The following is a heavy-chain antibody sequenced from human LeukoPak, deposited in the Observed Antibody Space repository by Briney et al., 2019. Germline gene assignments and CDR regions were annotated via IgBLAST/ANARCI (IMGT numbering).Heavy chain of an antibody. V-gene: IGHV3-48*01. CDR2: ISSRSSTI. J-gene: IGHJ6*03. D-gene: IGHD2-2*01. Sequence: GGSLRLSCAASGFTFSSYNMNWVRQAPGKGLEWVSYISSRSSTIYYADSVKGRFTISRDNAKNSLYLQMNSLRVEDTAVYYCARDRDCSSTSCPYYYYYYMDVWGKGTTVTVSS. CDR1: GFTFSSYN. CDR3: ARDRDCSSTSCPYYYYYYMDV.